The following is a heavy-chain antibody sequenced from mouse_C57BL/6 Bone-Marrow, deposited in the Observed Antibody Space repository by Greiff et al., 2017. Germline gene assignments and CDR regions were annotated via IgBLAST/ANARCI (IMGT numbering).Heavy chain of an antibody. CDR3: ARSHYYDYVFDD. Sequence: QVQLQQPGAELVKPGASVKLSCKSSGYTFTSYWMHWVKQRPGRGLEWIGRIDPTSGGTKYNEKFKSKATLTVDKPSSPAYMQLSSLTSEDSAVYYCARSHYYDYVFDDWGQGTTLTVSS. CDR2: IDPTSGGT. CDR1: GYTFTSYW. V-gene: IGHV1-72*01. J-gene: IGHJ2*01. D-gene: IGHD2-4*01.